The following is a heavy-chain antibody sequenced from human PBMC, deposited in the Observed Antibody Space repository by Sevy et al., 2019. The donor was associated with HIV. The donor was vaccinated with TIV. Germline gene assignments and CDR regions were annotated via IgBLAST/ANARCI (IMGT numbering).Heavy chain of an antibody. CDR3: AGGLVGANLGTDY. J-gene: IGHJ4*02. CDR1: GFTFSDYY. D-gene: IGHD1-26*01. V-gene: IGHV3-11*06. Sequence: GGSLRLSCSASGFTFSDYYMNWIRQAPGKGLEWISYISFSSNYTMYADSVTGRFTIARHNAKNSLYLQMNSLRAEDTAVYYCAGGLVGANLGTDYGGQGSLVTVSS. CDR2: ISFSSNYT.